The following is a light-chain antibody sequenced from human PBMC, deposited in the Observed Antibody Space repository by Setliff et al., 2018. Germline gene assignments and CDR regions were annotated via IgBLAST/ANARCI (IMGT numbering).Light chain of an antibody. Sequence: QSVLAQPPSASGSPGQSVTISCTGTSSDVGTYKLVSWFQQHPGKGPKLVIYEVNRRPSGVPDRFSGSKSGNTASLTVSGLQAEDEADYYCSSYAGGDIDVFGTGTKGTVL. CDR3: SSYAGGDIDV. J-gene: IGLJ1*01. CDR1: SSDVGTYKL. V-gene: IGLV2-8*01. CDR2: EVN.